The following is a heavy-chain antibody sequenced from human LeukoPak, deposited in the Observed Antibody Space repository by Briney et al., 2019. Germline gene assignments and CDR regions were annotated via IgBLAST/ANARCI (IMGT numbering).Heavy chain of an antibody. CDR2: IYSGGST. Sequence: GGSLRLSCAASGFTVSSNYMSWVRQAPGKGLEWVSVIYSGGSTYYADSVKGRFTISRDNSKNTLYLQMNSLRAEDTAVYYCASGDYPYYFDYWGQGTLVTVSS. D-gene: IGHD4-17*01. CDR1: GFTVSSNY. CDR3: ASGDYPYYFDY. V-gene: IGHV3-66*01. J-gene: IGHJ4*02.